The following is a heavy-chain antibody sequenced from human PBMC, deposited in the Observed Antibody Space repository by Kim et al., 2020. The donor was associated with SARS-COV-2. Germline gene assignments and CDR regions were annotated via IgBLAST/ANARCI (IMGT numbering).Heavy chain of an antibody. J-gene: IGHJ4*02. V-gene: IGHV6-1*01. D-gene: IGHD5-18*01. Sequence: SQTLSLTCAISGDSVSSNSAAWNWIRQSPSRGLEWLGRTYYRSKWYNDYAVSVKSRITINPDTSKNQFSLQLNSVTPEDTAVYYCARDLGDTAMATPWGFDYWGQGTLVTVSS. CDR3: ARDLGDTAMATPWGFDY. CDR1: GDSVSSNSAA. CDR2: TYYRSKWYN.